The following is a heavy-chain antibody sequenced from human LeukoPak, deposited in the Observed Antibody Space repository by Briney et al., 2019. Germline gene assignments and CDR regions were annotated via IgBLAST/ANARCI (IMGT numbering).Heavy chain of an antibody. CDR2: IRYDGSNK. J-gene: IGHJ4*02. Sequence: PGGSLRLSCAASGFTFSSYGMHWVRQAPGKGLEWVAFIRYDGSNKYYADSVKGRFTISRDNSKNSLYLQMNSLRAEDTAVYYCARAKVATIVAPFHYWGQGTLVTVSS. CDR3: ARAKVATIVAPFHY. D-gene: IGHD5-12*01. CDR1: GFTFSSYG. V-gene: IGHV3-30*02.